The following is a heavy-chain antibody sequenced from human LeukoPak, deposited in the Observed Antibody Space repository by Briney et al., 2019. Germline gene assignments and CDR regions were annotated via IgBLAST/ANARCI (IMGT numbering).Heavy chain of an antibody. CDR1: GGSMSNSY. J-gene: IGHJ5*02. CDR3: AKDIGQINGRGWFDP. D-gene: IGHD2-8*01. Sequence: PSETLSLTCTVSGGSMSNSYWTWIRQSPGKGLEWIALIYYNGASDYNPSLWSRVTISIDTSRNQFSLSLRSVTAADTAVYYCAKDIGQINGRGWFDPWGQGTLATVSS. CDR2: IYYNGAS. V-gene: IGHV4-59*01.